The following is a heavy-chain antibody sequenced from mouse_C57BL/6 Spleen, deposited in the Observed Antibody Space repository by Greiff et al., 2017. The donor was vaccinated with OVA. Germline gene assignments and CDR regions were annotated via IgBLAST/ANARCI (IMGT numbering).Heavy chain of an antibody. CDR1: GYTFTNYW. V-gene: IGHV1-63*01. Sequence: VQLQQSGAELVRPGTSVKMSCKASGYTFTNYWIGWAKQRPGHGLEWIGDIYPGGGYTNYNEKFKGKATLTADKSSSTAYKQCSSLTSEESAIYYSKIYYDYDGGYAMDYWGQGTSVTVSS. CDR2: IYPGGGYT. CDR3: KIYYDYDGGYAMDY. D-gene: IGHD2-4*01. J-gene: IGHJ4*01.